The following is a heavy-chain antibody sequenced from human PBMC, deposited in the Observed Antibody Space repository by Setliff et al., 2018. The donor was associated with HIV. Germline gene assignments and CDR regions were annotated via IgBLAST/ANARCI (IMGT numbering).Heavy chain of an antibody. J-gene: IGHJ4*02. Sequence: EASVKVSCKASGYTFSSFAMSWVRQAPGQGLEWVAWISGHNGHTNYAQRFQGRVTVTTDTSTSTAYMELRSLRSDDTAVYFCARVGPFEFDSSGYAEFWGQGTPVTVSS. CDR3: ARVGPFEFDSSGYAEF. D-gene: IGHD3-22*01. CDR2: ISGHNGHT. V-gene: IGHV1-18*01. CDR1: GYTFSSFA.